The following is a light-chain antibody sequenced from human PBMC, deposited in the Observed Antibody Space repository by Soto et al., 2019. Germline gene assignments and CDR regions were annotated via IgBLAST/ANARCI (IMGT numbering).Light chain of an antibody. Sequence: EIVLTQSPGTLSLSPGERATLSCRASQSVSSTYLAWYQQKPGQAPRLLIYGASSRATGIPDRFSGSGSGTDFTLTISRLEREDFVVYYCQQYGSSLYTFGQGTKLEIK. CDR1: QSVSSTY. CDR2: GAS. J-gene: IGKJ2*01. CDR3: QQYGSSLYT. V-gene: IGKV3-20*01.